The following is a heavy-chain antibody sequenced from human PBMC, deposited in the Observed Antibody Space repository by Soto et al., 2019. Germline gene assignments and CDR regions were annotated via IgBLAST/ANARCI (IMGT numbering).Heavy chain of an antibody. CDR1: GDSISTYY. D-gene: IGHD4-17*01. CDR3: ARATPVRVKGYYFGY. CDR2: IYKIGYT. V-gene: IGHV4-59*01. J-gene: IGHJ4*02. Sequence: SETLSLTCTVSGDSISTYYWSWVRQPPGKRLEYIGYIYKIGYTNYYPSLKSRVPISVATSKNPFSLKMRSVTAADTAVYYCARATPVRVKGYYFGYWGQGTLVTV.